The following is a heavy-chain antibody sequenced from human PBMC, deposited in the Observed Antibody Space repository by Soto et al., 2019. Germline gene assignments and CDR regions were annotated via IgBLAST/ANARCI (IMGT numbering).Heavy chain of an antibody. CDR2: IYYSGST. Sequence: SETLSLTCTVSGGSISSYYWSWIRQPPGKGLEWIGYIYYSGSTNYNPSLKSRVTISVDTSKNQFSLKLSSVTAADTAVYYCARGGGYGDYVYYYYGMDVWGQGTTVTVS. CDR3: ARGGGYGDYVYYYYGMDV. CDR1: GGSISSYY. J-gene: IGHJ6*02. D-gene: IGHD4-17*01. V-gene: IGHV4-59*01.